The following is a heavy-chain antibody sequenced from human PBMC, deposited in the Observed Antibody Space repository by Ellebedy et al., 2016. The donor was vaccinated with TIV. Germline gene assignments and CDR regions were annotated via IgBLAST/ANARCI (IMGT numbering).Heavy chain of an antibody. V-gene: IGHV1-3*01. D-gene: IGHD5-12*01. CDR1: GYTFTSYA. Sequence: ASVKVSCKASGYTFTSYAMHWVRQAPGQRLEWMGWINAGNGNTKYSQKFQGRVTITRDTSASTAYMELSSLRSEDTAVYYCTAWTKPYSDYDTAFDIWGQGTLVTVSS. CDR2: INAGNGNT. J-gene: IGHJ3*02. CDR3: TAWTKPYSDYDTAFDI.